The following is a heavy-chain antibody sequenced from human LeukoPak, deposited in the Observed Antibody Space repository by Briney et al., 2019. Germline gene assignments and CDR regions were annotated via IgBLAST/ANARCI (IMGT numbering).Heavy chain of an antibody. J-gene: IGHJ4*02. V-gene: IGHV1-69*04. CDR3: ARGPVVVTAPFDY. Sequence: SVKVSCKASGGTFSSYAISWVRQAPGQGLEWMGRIIPILGIANYAQKFQGRVTITADKSTSTAYMELSSLRSEDAAVYYCARGPVVVTAPFDYWGQGTLVTVSS. CDR2: IIPILGIA. D-gene: IGHD2-21*02. CDR1: GGTFSSYA.